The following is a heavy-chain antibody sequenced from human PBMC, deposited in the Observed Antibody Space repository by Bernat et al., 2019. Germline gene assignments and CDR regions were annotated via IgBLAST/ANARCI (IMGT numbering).Heavy chain of an antibody. CDR2: INSDGSST. CDR3: ARVLRGAREFDY. V-gene: IGHV3-74*01. J-gene: IGHJ4*02. D-gene: IGHD1-26*01. Sequence: EVQLVESGGGLVQPGGSLRLSCAASGFTFSSYWMHWVRQAPGKGLVWVSRINSDGSSTSYADSVKGRFTISRDNAKNTLYLQMNSLRAEDSAVYYCARVLRGAREFDYWGQGTLVTVSS. CDR1: GFTFSSYW.